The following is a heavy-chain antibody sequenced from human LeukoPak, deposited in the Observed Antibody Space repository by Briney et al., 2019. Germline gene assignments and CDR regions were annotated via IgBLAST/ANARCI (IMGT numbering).Heavy chain of an antibody. CDR2: IYYSGST. J-gene: IGHJ4*02. CDR1: GGSISSSSYY. D-gene: IGHD2/OR15-2a*01. CDR3: AREGSMIPFDY. Sequence: SETLSLTCTVSGGSISSSSYYWGWIRQPPGKGLEWIGSIYYSGSTYYNPSLKSRVTISVDTSKNQFSLKLSSVTAADTAVYYCAREGSMIPFDYWGQGTLVTVSS. V-gene: IGHV4-39*07.